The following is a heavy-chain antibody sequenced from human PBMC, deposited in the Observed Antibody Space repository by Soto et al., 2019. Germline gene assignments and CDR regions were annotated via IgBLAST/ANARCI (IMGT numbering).Heavy chain of an antibody. Sequence: GGSLRLSCAASGFTFSTYAMSWVRQAPGKGLEWVSAISGSGGSTNYADSVKGRFTISRDTSKNTLYLQMNSLRAEDTAIYYCAKDFQDYDFWSGKAYYFDYWGQGTLVTVSS. CDR1: GFTFSTYA. D-gene: IGHD3-3*01. CDR3: AKDFQDYDFWSGKAYYFDY. V-gene: IGHV3-23*01. CDR2: ISGSGGST. J-gene: IGHJ4*02.